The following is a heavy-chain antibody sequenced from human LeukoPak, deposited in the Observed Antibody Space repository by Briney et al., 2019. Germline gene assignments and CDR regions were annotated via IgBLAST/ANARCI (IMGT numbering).Heavy chain of an antibody. CDR3: ACLYSGSWYRYYYYYMDV. J-gene: IGHJ6*03. Sequence: ASVKVSCKPSGGTFSSYAISWVRQAPGQGLEWMGGIIPIFGTANYAQKFQGRVTITTDESTSTAYMELSSLRSEDTAVYYCACLYSGSWYRYYYYYMDVWGKGTTVTVSS. CDR2: IIPIFGTA. V-gene: IGHV1-69*05. D-gene: IGHD6-13*01. CDR1: GGTFSSYA.